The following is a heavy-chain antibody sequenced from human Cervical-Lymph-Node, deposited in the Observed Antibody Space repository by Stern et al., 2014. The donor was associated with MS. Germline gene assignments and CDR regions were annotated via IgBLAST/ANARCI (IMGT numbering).Heavy chain of an antibody. J-gene: IGHJ6*02. CDR1: GYTFTGYY. CDR3: ARVAPALGYGMDV. V-gene: IGHV1-2*04. CDR2: INPSSGGT. Sequence: QVQLVQSGAEVKKAGASVKVSCKASGYTFTGYYIHWVRQAPGQGLEWMGWINPSSGGTGYSQKLQGWVTMTRDMSISTAYMELNRLRSDETAVYYCARVAPALGYGMDVWGQGTTVIVSS.